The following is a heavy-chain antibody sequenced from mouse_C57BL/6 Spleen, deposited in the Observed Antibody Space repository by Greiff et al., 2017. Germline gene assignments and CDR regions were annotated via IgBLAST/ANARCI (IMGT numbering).Heavy chain of an antibody. CDR1: GYTFTSYW. Sequence: VQGVESGAELAKPGASVKLSCKASGYTFTSYWMHWVKQRPGQGLEWIGYINPSSGYTKYNQKFKDKATLTADKSSSTAYMQLSSLTYEDSAVYYCARMTVVATEAMDYWGQGTSVTVSS. V-gene: IGHV1-7*01. CDR3: ARMTVVATEAMDY. D-gene: IGHD1-1*01. J-gene: IGHJ4*01. CDR2: INPSSGYT.